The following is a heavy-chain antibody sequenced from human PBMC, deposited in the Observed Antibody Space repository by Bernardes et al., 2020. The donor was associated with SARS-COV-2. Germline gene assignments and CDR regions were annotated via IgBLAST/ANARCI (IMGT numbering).Heavy chain of an antibody. V-gene: IGHV3-48*01. CDR1: GFTFSSYS. CDR2: ISSSSSTI. Sequence: GGSLRLSCAASGFTFSSYSMNWVRQAPGKGLEWVSYISSSSSTIYYADSVKGRFTISRDNAKNSLYLQMNSLRAEDTAVYYCARDDPYYDSSGYYYVLRATTLGYWGQGTLVTVSS. J-gene: IGHJ4*02. D-gene: IGHD3-22*01. CDR3: ARDDPYYDSSGYYYVLRATTLGY.